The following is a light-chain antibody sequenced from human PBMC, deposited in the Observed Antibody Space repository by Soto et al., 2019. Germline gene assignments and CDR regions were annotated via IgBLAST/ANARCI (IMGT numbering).Light chain of an antibody. CDR2: KAS. J-gene: IGKJ1*01. CDR1: ESVNSW. CDR3: QHYNSYSEA. Sequence: DIQLTQFPSTLSASIGDKVTITCRASESVNSWLAWYQQKPGKAPKFLIYKASNLEIGVPSRFSGGGSGTEFTLTISSLQPDDFATYYCQHYNSYSEAFGQGTKVDIK. V-gene: IGKV1-5*03.